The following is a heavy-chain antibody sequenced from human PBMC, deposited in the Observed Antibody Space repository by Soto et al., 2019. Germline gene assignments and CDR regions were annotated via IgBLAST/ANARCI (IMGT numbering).Heavy chain of an antibody. V-gene: IGHV4-34*01. CDR1: GGSFSGYY. CDR2: INHSGST. D-gene: IGHD2-15*01. Sequence: DTLSLTCAVYGGSFSGYYWSWIRQPPGKGLEWIGEINHSGSTNYNPSLESRVTISVDTSKNQFSLKLSSVTAADTAVYYCASNGGGYCSGGSCYPAYNWFDPWGQGNLVTVYS. J-gene: IGHJ5*02. CDR3: ASNGGGYCSGGSCYPAYNWFDP.